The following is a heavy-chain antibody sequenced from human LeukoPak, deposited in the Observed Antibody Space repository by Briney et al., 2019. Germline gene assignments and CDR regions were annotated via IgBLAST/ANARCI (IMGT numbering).Heavy chain of an antibody. CDR3: ARESSSWYQRWFDP. V-gene: IGHV1-2*02. D-gene: IGHD6-13*01. Sequence: ASVKVSCKASGYTFTDYYVHWVRQAPGQGLEWMGWINPNSGGTNYAQKFQGRVTMTRDTSISTAYMDLSRLRSDDTAVYYCARESSSWYQRWFDPWGQGTLVTVSS. J-gene: IGHJ5*02. CDR2: INPNSGGT. CDR1: GYTFTDYY.